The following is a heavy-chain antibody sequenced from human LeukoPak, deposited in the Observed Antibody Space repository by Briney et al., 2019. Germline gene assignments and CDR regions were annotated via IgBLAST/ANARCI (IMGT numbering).Heavy chain of an antibody. CDR2: ISCYNGDT. D-gene: IGHD6-19*01. V-gene: IGHV1-18*01. CDR1: GYTFTHHG. CDR3: ARDPSNTSGYYAYFDN. Sequence: GASVKVSCKASGYTFTHHGISWVRQGPGQGLEWMGRISCYNGDTHYAQKFQGGVTMTTDKSTSTAYMEVRSLRSDDTAVYYCARDPSNTSGYYAYFDNWGQGTLVTVSS. J-gene: IGHJ4*02.